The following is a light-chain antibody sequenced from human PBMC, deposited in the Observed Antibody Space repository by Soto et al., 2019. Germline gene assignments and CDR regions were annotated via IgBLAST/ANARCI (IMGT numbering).Light chain of an antibody. CDR3: QQFSSYPLT. CDR1: QTVRNNY. Sequence: EFVLTQSPCTLSLSPGERATLSCRASQTVRNNYLAWYQRKPGQAPRLLIYDASSRATGIPDRFSGGGSGTDFTLTISRLEPEDFAVYYCQQFSSYPLTFGGGTKWIS. V-gene: IGKV3-20*01. CDR2: DAS. J-gene: IGKJ4*01.